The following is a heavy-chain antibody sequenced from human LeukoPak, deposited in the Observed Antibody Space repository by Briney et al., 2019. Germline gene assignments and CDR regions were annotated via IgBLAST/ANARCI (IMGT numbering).Heavy chain of an antibody. CDR2: INGNDGST. V-gene: IGHV1-2*02. CDR3: ARDEGSTYNQLDY. Sequence: ASVTVSCTASGYTFDNFYIHWVRQAPGQGPEWMGWINGNDGSTKYAQRFQGRVIMTRVTAISTVYMDLSGLRPDDTAIYYCARDEGSTYNQLDYWGQGTLVTVSS. CDR1: GYTFDNFY. J-gene: IGHJ4*02. D-gene: IGHD1-14*01.